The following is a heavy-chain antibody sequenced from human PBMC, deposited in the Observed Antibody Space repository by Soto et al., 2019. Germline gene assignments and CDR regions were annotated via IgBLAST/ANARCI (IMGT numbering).Heavy chain of an antibody. CDR2: ISAYNGNT. V-gene: IGHV1-18*01. Sequence: QVQLVQSGAEVKKPGASVKVSCKASGYTFTSYGISWVRQAPGQGLEWMGWISAYNGNTNYAQKLQGRVTMTTDTSTSTAYMELRSLRSDDTAVYYGAGRLRGGEHVWYFDLWGRGTLVTVSS. CDR1: GYTFTSYG. CDR3: AGRLRGGEHVWYFDL. J-gene: IGHJ2*01. D-gene: IGHD3-10*01.